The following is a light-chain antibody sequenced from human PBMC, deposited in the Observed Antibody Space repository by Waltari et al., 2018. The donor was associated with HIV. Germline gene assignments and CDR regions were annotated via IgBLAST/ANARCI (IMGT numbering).Light chain of an antibody. CDR2: GAS. Sequence: EIVLTQSPGTLSLSPGERATLSCRASQSVTSNSLAWFQQKPGQAPSLLIYGASSRATGTPDRFSAGGSGTDFTLTISGLEPEDFAVYFCHQYGSSTWTFGQGAKVEIK. J-gene: IGKJ1*01. CDR3: HQYGSSTWT. V-gene: IGKV3-20*01. CDR1: QSVTSNS.